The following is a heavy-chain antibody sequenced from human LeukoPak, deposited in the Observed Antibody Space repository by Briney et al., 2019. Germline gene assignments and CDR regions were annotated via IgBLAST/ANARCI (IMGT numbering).Heavy chain of an antibody. CDR2: INSDGSST. J-gene: IGHJ6*03. CDR3: AVYTNYYMDV. CDR1: GFTFSSYW. V-gene: IGHV3-74*01. D-gene: IGHD1-14*01. Sequence: GGSLRLSCAASGFTFSSYWMHWVRQAPGKGLVWVSRINSDGSSTSYADSVKGRFTISRDNAKNTLYLQMNSLRAKDTAVYYCAVYTNYYMDVWGKGTTVTVPS.